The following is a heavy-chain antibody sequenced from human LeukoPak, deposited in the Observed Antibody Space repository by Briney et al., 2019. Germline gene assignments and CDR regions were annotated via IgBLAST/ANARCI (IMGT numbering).Heavy chain of an antibody. V-gene: IGHV3-30-3*02. CDR1: GFSLSNFQ. J-gene: IGHJ4*02. CDR3: AKEGPLTPWYFDY. Sequence: PGRSLRLSCVASGFSLSNFQMYWVRQAPGKGLEWVSIISLDGSTEFYADSVKGRFTISRDNSKNTLYLQMNSLRAEDTAVYYCAKEGPLTPWYFDYWGQGTLVTVSS. D-gene: IGHD4/OR15-4a*01. CDR2: ISLDGSTE.